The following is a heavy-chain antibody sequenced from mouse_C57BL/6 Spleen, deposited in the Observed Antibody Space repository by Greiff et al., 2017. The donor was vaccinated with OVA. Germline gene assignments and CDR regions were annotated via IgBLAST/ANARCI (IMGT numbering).Heavy chain of an antibody. CDR1: GFNINDYY. V-gene: IGHV14-2*01. Sequence: VQLQQPGAELVKPGASVKLSCTASGFNINDYYMHWVKQRTEQGLEWIGRIDPEDGETKYAPKFQGKATMTADTSSNTAYLQLSRLTSEDTAVYDCARGFYGSSYDFDYWGQGTTLTVSS. CDR3: ARGFYGSSYDFDY. CDR2: IDPEDGET. D-gene: IGHD1-1*01. J-gene: IGHJ2*01.